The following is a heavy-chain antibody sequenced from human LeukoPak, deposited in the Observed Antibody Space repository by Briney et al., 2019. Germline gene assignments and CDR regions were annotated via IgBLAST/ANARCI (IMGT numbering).Heavy chain of an antibody. J-gene: IGHJ4*02. Sequence: ASVKVSCKASGYTFKNYEINWVRQATGQGLEWMGWMNPNSGNTGFAQKFQDRVSMTRDTSINTAYMELTSLISGDTAVYYCARATPGGLHGESFYYWGQGTVVTVYS. CDR1: GYTFKNYE. V-gene: IGHV1-8*02. D-gene: IGHD1-1*01. CDR3: ARATPGGLHGESFYY. CDR2: MNPNSGNT.